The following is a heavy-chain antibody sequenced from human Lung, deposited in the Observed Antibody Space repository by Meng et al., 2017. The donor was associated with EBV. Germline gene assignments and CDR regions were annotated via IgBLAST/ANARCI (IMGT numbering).Heavy chain of an antibody. D-gene: IGHD2-2*01. CDR2: IYHSGST. Sequence: VPRLGPGQGRWRPSGTRSLTCDSLGASISRSDVWSWVRQPPGKGLEWIGEIYHSGSTNYNPSLKSRVTISVDTSKNQFSLSLNSVTAADTAVYYCARGGTSSAPFDYWGQETLVTVSS. CDR3: ARGGTSSAPFDY. CDR1: GASISRSDV. V-gene: IGHV4-4*02. J-gene: IGHJ4*02.